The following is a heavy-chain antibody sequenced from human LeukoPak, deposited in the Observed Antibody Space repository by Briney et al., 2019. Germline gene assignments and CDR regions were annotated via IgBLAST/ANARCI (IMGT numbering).Heavy chain of an antibody. Sequence: SETLSLTCAVYGGSFSGYYWSWIRQPPGKGLEWIGEINHSGSTNYNPSLKSRVTISVDTSKNQFSLKLSSVTAADTAVYYCARVQRNSSWYGDYFDYWGQGTLVTVSS. CDR2: INHSGST. CDR1: GGSFSGYY. D-gene: IGHD6-13*01. V-gene: IGHV4-34*01. J-gene: IGHJ4*02. CDR3: ARVQRNSSWYGDYFDY.